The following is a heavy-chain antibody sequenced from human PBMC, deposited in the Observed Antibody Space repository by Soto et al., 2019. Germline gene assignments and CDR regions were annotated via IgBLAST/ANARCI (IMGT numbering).Heavy chain of an antibody. V-gene: IGHV3-33*01. CDR3: ARDGGRFRAHYYMDV. CDR1: GFTFSSYG. D-gene: IGHD3-10*01. J-gene: IGHJ6*03. CDR2: IWYDGSNK. Sequence: GALRLSCAASGFTFSSYGMHWVRQAPGKGLEWVAVIWYDGSNKYYADSVKGRFTISRDNSKNTLYLQMNSLRAEDTAVYYCARDGGRFRAHYYMDVWGKGTTVTVSS.